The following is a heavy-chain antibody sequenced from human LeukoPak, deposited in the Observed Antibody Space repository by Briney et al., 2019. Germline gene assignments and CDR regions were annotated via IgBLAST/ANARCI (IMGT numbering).Heavy chain of an antibody. CDR1: GVSISSSSYH. CDR3: ARHVIHSGSYSSYFDY. D-gene: IGHD1-26*01. V-gene: IGHV4-39*01. CDR2: IYYSGST. Sequence: SETLSLSCTVSGVSISSSSYHWVWIPQPPGKELEWIGSIYYSGSTYSNPSLNSRITISVDTSNNQFSLKLSSVTAADTAVYYCARHVIHSGSYSSYFDYCGRGTLVTVSS. J-gene: IGHJ4*02.